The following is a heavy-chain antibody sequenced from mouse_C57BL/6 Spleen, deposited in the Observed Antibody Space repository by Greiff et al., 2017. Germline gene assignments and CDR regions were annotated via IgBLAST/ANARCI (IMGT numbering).Heavy chain of an antibody. CDR3: AREGISTGYFDV. CDR1: GYTFTDYY. V-gene: IGHV1-26*01. Sequence: EVQLQQSGPELVKPGASVKISCKASGYTFTDYYMNWVKQSHGKSLEWIGDINPNNGGTSYNQKFKGKATLTVDKSSSTAYMELRSLTSEDSAVYYCAREGISTGYFDVWGTGTTVTVSS. D-gene: IGHD1-1*01. CDR2: INPNNGGT. J-gene: IGHJ1*03.